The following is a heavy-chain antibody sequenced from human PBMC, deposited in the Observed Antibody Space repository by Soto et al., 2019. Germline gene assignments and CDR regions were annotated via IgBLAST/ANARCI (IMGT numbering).Heavy chain of an antibody. Sequence: SVKVSCKASGYTFTDYYMHWVRQAPGQGLEWMGWINPNTGGTNYAQKFQGRVTMTRDTSISTAYMELSSLRSDDTAVYYCARDWYYFDSSGYSKPVYYYYYGLAVWGQGTTVTVS. CDR2: INPNTGGT. V-gene: IGHV1-2*02. J-gene: IGHJ6*02. D-gene: IGHD3-22*01. CDR1: GYTFTDYY. CDR3: ARDWYYFDSSGYSKPVYYYYYGLAV.